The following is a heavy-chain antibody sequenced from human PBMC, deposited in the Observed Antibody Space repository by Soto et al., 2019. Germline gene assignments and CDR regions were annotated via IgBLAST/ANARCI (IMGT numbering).Heavy chain of an antibody. CDR1: GYTFTSYD. CDR3: ALCVGDSSSWYYYYGMDV. V-gene: IGHV1-8*01. Sequence: SVKVSCKASGYTFTSYDINWVRQATRQGLEWMGWMNPNSGNTGYAQKFQGRVTMTRNTSISTAYVELSSLRSEDTAVYYCALCVGDSSSWYYYYGMDVWGQGTTVTVSS. D-gene: IGHD6-13*01. J-gene: IGHJ6*02. CDR2: MNPNSGNT.